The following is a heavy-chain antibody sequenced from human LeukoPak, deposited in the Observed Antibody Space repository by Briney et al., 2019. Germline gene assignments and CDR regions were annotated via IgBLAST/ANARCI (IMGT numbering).Heavy chain of an antibody. D-gene: IGHD2-15*01. V-gene: IGHV4-39*01. CDR3: ARPLISPDNWFDP. J-gene: IGHJ5*02. CDR1: GGSISSSSYY. Sequence: SETLSLTCTVSGGSISSSSYYWGWIRQPPGKGLEWIGSIYYSGSTYYNPSLKSRVTISVDTSKNQFSLKLSSVTAPDTAVYYCARPLISPDNWFDPWGQGTLVTVSS. CDR2: IYYSGST.